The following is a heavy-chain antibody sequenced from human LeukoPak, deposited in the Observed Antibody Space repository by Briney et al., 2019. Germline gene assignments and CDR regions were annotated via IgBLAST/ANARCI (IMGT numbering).Heavy chain of an antibody. CDR2: ISYDGSNK. D-gene: IGHD6-19*01. V-gene: IGHV3-30*18. CDR1: GFTFSSYG. CDR3: AKGLYSSGWGHFDY. J-gene: IGHJ4*02. Sequence: GGSLRLSCAASGFTFSSYGMHWVRQAPGKGLEWVAVISYDGSNKYYADSVKGRFTISRDNSKNTLYLQMNSLRAEDTALYYCAKGLYSSGWGHFDYWGQGTLVTVSS.